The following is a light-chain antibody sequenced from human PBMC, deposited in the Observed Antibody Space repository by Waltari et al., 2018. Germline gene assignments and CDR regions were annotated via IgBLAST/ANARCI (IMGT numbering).Light chain of an antibody. CDR1: QTVFSTSYNKDY. J-gene: IGKJ2*01. Sequence: EIVMTQSPDSLAVSLGERATINCRSSQTVFSTSYNKDYVAWYQQKPGAPPKLLISWASTRQSGVPGRFSGTGSGTDFTLTINSLQAEDVAVYYCQHYYSTPYNFGQGTKLEIK. CDR2: WAS. CDR3: QHYYSTPYN. V-gene: IGKV4-1*01.